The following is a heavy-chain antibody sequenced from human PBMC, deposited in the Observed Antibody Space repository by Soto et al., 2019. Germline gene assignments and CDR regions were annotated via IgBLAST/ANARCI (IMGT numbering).Heavy chain of an antibody. J-gene: IGHJ6*02. D-gene: IGHD7-27*01. V-gene: IGHV3-48*01. CDR2: IDRSSATI. CDR1: GFTFDIYT. CDR3: VRDRQVWAEKYYRCGMDV. Sequence: EAQLVESGGGLTQPGGSLRLSCAASGFTFDIYTMSWVRQAPGKGLEWVAFIDRSSATIYYADSVKGRFTISRDDAKKSLLLQMNSLSVEDTAVYYCVRDRQVWAEKYYRCGMDVWGPGTTVTVSS.